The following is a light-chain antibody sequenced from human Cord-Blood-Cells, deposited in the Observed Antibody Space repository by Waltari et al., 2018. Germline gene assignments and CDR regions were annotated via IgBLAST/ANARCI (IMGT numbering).Light chain of an antibody. CDR3: CSYAGSSTWV. CDR1: SSEVGSYNL. J-gene: IGLJ3*02. Sequence: QSAMTHPASVSGSPGPSITIPCTGTSSEVGSYNLLSWYQQHPGKASKLMIYEGSKRPSGFSNRFSGSKSGNTASLTISGLQAEDEADYYCCSYAGSSTWVFGGGTKLTVL. V-gene: IGLV2-23*01. CDR2: EGS.